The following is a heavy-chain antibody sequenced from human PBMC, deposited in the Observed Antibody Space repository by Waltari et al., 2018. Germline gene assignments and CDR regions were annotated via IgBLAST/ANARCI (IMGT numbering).Heavy chain of an antibody. CDR2: ISSSSSYI. CDR1: GFTFSSYS. Sequence: EVQLVESGGGLVKPGGSLRLSCAASGFTFSSYSMNWVRQAPGKGLEWVSSISSSSSYIYYADSVKGRFTISRDNAKNSLYLQMNSLRAEDTAVYYCAGENDSSAAHRWGQGTLVTVSS. CDR3: AGENDSSAAHR. D-gene: IGHD3-22*01. J-gene: IGHJ5*02. V-gene: IGHV3-21*01.